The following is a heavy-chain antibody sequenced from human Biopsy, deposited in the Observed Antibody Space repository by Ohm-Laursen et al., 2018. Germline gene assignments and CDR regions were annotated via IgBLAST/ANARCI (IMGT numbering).Heavy chain of an antibody. CDR2: IDSGGYT. CDR3: ARSTYYYESSGTRRGLDI. D-gene: IGHD3-22*01. Sequence: SLRLSCAAVGFTVSRNYMTWVRQAPGKGLEWVSVIDSGGYTHYTDSVKGRFTISRDNSKNTLYLQMNNLSAEDTAVYYCARSTYYYESSGTRRGLDIWGQGTMVTVSS. CDR1: GFTVSRNY. V-gene: IGHV3-53*01. J-gene: IGHJ3*02.